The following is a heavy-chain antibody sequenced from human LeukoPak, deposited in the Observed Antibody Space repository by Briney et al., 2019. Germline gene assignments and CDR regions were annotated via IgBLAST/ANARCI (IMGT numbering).Heavy chain of an antibody. CDR3: AKVGGKMFPGYSSTREGY. CDR2: ISGSGGST. Sequence: PGGSLRLSCAVSGLTFSRYWMSWVRQAPGKGLEWVSAISGSGGSTYYADSVKGRFTISRDNSKNTLYLQMNSLRAEDTAVYYCAKVGGKMFPGYSSTREGYWGQGTLVTVSS. D-gene: IGHD6-13*01. J-gene: IGHJ4*02. CDR1: GLTFSRYW. V-gene: IGHV3-23*01.